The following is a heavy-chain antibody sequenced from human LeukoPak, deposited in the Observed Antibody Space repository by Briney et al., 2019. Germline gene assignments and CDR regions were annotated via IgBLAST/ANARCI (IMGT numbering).Heavy chain of an antibody. CDR1: GYSFTSYW. V-gene: IGHV5-51*01. D-gene: IGHD3-10*01. CDR3: ARFRLSMVRGVILYYYYMDV. J-gene: IGHJ6*03. CDR2: IYPGDSDT. Sequence: AGESLKISCKGSGYSFTSYWIGWVRQMPGKGLEWMGIIYPGDSDTRYSPSFQGQVTISADKSISTAYPQWSSLKASDTAMYYCARFRLSMVRGVILYYYYMDVWGKGTTVTVSS.